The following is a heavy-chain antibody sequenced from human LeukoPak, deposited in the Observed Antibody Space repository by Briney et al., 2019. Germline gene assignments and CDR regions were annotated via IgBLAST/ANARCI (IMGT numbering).Heavy chain of an antibody. CDR3: AKDSVGVAGPDY. D-gene: IGHD6-19*01. Sequence: GGSLRLSCAASGFTFSDYYMSWIRQAPGKGLEWVSAISGSGGSTYYADSVRGRFTVSRDNFKNTLYMQMNSLRAEDTAVYYCAKDSVGVAGPDYWGQGTLVTVSS. CDR2: ISGSGGST. CDR1: GFTFSDYY. J-gene: IGHJ4*02. V-gene: IGHV3-23*01.